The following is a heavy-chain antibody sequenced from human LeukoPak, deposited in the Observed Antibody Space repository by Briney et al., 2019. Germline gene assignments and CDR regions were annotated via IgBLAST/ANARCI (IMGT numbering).Heavy chain of an antibody. J-gene: IGHJ4*02. D-gene: IGHD2-2*01. Sequence: ASVKASCKASGYTFTSYYMHWVRQAPGQGLEWMGIINPSGGSTSYAQKFQGRVTMTRDTSTSTVYLELSSLRSDDTAVYYCARDSGYCSSTSCYELWGQGTLVTVSS. CDR1: GYTFTSYY. CDR2: INPSGGST. V-gene: IGHV1-46*01. CDR3: ARDSGYCSSTSCYEL.